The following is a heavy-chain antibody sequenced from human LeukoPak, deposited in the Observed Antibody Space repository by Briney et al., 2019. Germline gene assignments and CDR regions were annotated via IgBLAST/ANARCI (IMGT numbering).Heavy chain of an antibody. CDR2: MNPNSGNT. J-gene: IGHJ6*03. Sequence: ASVKVSCKASGYTFTSYDINWVRQATGQGLEWMGWMNPNSGNTGYAQKFQGRVTMTRNTSISTAYMELSSLRSEDTAVYYCARGPDYYGSGSFYYMDVWGKGTTVTVCS. CDR3: ARGPDYYGSGSFYYMDV. CDR1: GYTFTSYD. D-gene: IGHD3-10*01. V-gene: IGHV1-8*01.